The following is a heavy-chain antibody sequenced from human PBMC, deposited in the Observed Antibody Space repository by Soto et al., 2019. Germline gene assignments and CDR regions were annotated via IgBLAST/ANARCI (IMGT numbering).Heavy chain of an antibody. CDR3: ANTTGSRGGICN. V-gene: IGHV3-23*01. CDR1: GFTFSSSA. J-gene: IGHJ1*01. D-gene: IGHD2-15*01. Sequence: GGSLRLSCAASGFTFSSSAMTWVRQAPGKGLEWVSAITGSGGGTYYADSVKGRFAISRDNSKNTLYLRMDSLRAGATAGYYCANTTGSRGGICNCGQGSQGTVAS. CDR2: ITGSGGGT.